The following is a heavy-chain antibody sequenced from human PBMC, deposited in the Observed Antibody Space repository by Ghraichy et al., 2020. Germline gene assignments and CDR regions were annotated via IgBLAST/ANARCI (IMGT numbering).Heavy chain of an antibody. Sequence: SQTLSLTCTVSGGSISSYYWSWIRQPPGKGLEWIGYIYYSGSTNYNPSLKSRVTISVDTSKNQFSLKLSSVTAADTAVYYCARGERDYGTRDRGGFYGMDVWGQGTTVTVSS. V-gene: IGHV4-59*01. CDR2: IYYSGST. D-gene: IGHD4/OR15-4a*01. CDR1: GGSISSYY. CDR3: ARGERDYGTRDRGGFYGMDV. J-gene: IGHJ6*02.